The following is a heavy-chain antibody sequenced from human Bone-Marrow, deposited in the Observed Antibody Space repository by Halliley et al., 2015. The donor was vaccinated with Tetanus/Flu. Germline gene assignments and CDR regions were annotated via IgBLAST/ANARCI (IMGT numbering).Heavy chain of an antibody. CDR3: ARHFPGGAYDI. V-gene: IGHV4-59*08. Sequence: TLSLTCTVSGDSISSYFCSWIRQPPGKGLEWIGYISYSGSTNYNPSLKSRVTISVDTSKNQFSLKLTSVSAADTAAYYCARHFPGGAYDIWGQGTMVTVSS. CDR1: GDSISSYF. J-gene: IGHJ3*02. CDR2: ISYSGST. D-gene: IGHD3-16*01.